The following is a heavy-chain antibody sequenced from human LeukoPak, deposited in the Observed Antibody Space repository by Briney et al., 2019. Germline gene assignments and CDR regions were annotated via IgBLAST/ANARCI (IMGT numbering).Heavy chain of an antibody. CDR1: RCTFDDYA. CDR3: AELGITMIGGV. Sequence: GGSLRLFCAASRCTFDDYAMHWVRQAPGKDLEWVSGISWNSGSIGYADSVKGRFTISRDNAKNSLYLQMNSLRAEDTAVYYCAELGITMIGGVWGKGTTVTISS. V-gene: IGHV3-9*01. D-gene: IGHD3-10*02. J-gene: IGHJ6*04. CDR2: ISWNSGSI.